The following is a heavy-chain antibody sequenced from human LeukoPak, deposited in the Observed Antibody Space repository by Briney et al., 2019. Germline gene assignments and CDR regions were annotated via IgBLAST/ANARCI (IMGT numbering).Heavy chain of an antibody. D-gene: IGHD3-10*01. V-gene: IGHV3-53*01. CDR3: ARNFAAARVRGLVDY. Sequence: GGSLRLSCAASGFTVSNAYMTWVRQAPGKGLEWVSLINRSGSTYYLDSVKGRFTISRDNSKNMLYLQMNSLRAEDTAVYYCARNFAAARVRGLVDYWGQGTLVTVSS. CDR2: INRSGST. J-gene: IGHJ4*02. CDR1: GFTVSNAY.